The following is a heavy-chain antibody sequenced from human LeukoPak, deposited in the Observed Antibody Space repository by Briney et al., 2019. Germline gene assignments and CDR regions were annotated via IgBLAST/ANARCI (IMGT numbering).Heavy chain of an antibody. CDR3: ARDKERSGYYYYYYGMDV. J-gene: IGHJ6*04. Sequence: GASVKVSCKASGGTFSSYAISWVRQAPGQGLEWMGGIIPIFGTANYAQKFQGRVTITADESTSTAYMELSSLRAEDTAVCYCARDKERSGYYYYYYGMDVWGKGTTVTVSS. V-gene: IGHV1-69*13. CDR2: IIPIFGTA. D-gene: IGHD3-3*01. CDR1: GGTFSSYA.